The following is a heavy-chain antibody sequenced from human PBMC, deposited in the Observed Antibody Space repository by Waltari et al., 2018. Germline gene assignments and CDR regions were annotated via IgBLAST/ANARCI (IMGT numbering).Heavy chain of an antibody. CDR2: ISGSGGST. V-gene: IGHV3-23*01. J-gene: IGHJ4*02. Sequence: EVQLLESGGGLVKPGGSLRPSGAASGFTFSGNAMTGFRRAPGKGLEWVSAISGSGGSTYYADSVKGRFTISRDNSKNTLYLQMNSLRAEDTAVYYCAKDSIQVGAPYYFDYWGQGTLVTVSS. CDR3: AKDSIQVGAPYYFDY. CDR1: GFTFSGNA. D-gene: IGHD1-26*01.